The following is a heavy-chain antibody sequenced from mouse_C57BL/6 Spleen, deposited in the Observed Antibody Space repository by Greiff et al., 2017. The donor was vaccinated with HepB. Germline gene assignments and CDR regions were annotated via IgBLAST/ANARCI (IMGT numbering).Heavy chain of an antibody. CDR2: IDPNSGGT. CDR3: ARKRDYYYGSSYEYFDV. Sequence: QVHVKQPGAELVKPGASVKLSCKASGYTFTSYWMHWVKQRPGRGLEWIGRIDPNSGGTKYNEKFKSKATLTVDKPSSTAYMQLSSLTSEDSAVYYCARKRDYYYGSSYEYFDVWGTGTTVTVSS. J-gene: IGHJ1*03. CDR1: GYTFTSYW. V-gene: IGHV1-72*01. D-gene: IGHD1-1*01.